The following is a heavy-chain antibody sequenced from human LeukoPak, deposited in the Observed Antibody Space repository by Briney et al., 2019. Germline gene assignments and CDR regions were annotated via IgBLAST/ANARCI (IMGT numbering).Heavy chain of an antibody. V-gene: IGHV1-2*02. Sequence: ASVKVSCKASGYTFTSYDINWVRQAPGQGLEWMGWINPNSGGTNYAQKFQGRVTMTRDTSISTAYMELSRLRSDDTAVYYCARTAPPAAISPYYFDYWGQGTLVTVSS. J-gene: IGHJ4*02. CDR1: GYTFTSYD. CDR3: ARTAPPAAISPYYFDY. CDR2: INPNSGGT. D-gene: IGHD2-2*01.